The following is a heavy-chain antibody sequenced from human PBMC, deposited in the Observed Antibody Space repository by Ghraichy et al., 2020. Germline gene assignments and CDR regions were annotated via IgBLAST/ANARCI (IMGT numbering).Heavy chain of an antibody. CDR1: GYTFTSYG. CDR3: ARDPGRYYYGSGNNYYGMDV. V-gene: IGHV1-18*04. J-gene: IGHJ6*02. Sequence: ASVNVSCKASGYTFTSYGISWVRQAPGQGLEWMGWISAYNGNTNYAQKLQGRVTMTTDTSTSTAYMELWSLRSDDTAVYYCARDPGRYYYGSGNNYYGMDVWGQGTTVTVSS. CDR2: ISAYNGNT. D-gene: IGHD3-10*01.